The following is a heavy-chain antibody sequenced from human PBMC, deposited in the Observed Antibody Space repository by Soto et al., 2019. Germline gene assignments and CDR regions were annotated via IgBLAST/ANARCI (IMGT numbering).Heavy chain of an antibody. CDR3: ASSIAAAGPYYYYYGMDV. J-gene: IGHJ6*02. CDR1: GFTFSDYY. V-gene: IGHV3-11*01. D-gene: IGHD6-13*01. CDR2: ISSSGSTI. Sequence: GGSLRISCAASGFTFSDYYMSWIRQAPGKGLEWVSYISSSGSTIYYADSVKGRFTISRDNAKNSLYLQMNSLRAEDTAVYYCASSIAAAGPYYYYYGMDVWGQGTTVTVSS.